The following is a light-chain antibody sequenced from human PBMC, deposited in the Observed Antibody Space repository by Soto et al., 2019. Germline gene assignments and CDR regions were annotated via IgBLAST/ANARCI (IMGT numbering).Light chain of an antibody. CDR3: QQYAASPIT. J-gene: IGKJ5*01. CDR2: AAS. CDR1: QTVGRNY. V-gene: IGKV3-20*01. Sequence: ENVLTQSPGTLSLSPGEGTTLSCRASQTVGRNYLAWYQQKPGQAPRLLIYAASRRTTGIPDRFSGSGSGTEFTLTISRLEPEDFAVFYCQQYAASPITFGQGTRLEI.